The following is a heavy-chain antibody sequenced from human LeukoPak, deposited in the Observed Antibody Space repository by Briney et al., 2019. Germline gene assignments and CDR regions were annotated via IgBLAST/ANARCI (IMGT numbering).Heavy chain of an antibody. J-gene: IGHJ4*02. CDR2: IYYSGSI. CDR3: ARSYSSSSGRGFDY. Sequence: SETLSLTCTVSGGSISSYYWSWIRQPPGKGLEWIGYIYYSGSINYNPSLKSRVTISVDTSKNQFSLKLSSVTAADTAVYYCARSYSSSSGRGFDYWGQGTLVTVSS. CDR1: GGSISSYY. V-gene: IGHV4-59*01. D-gene: IGHD6-6*01.